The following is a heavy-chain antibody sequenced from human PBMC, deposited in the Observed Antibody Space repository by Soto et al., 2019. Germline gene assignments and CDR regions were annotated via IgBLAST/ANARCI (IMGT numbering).Heavy chain of an antibody. V-gene: IGHV3-30-3*01. Sequence: QVQLVESGGGVVQPGRSPRLSCAASGFTFSYHALNWVRQAPGKGLEWVAVISYDEDNKYIAESVKGRFTISRDNSKNTVSLQMNSLRAEDTAMYFCARGTTTSAFSAMDVWGQGTTVTVSS. CDR1: GFTFSYHA. CDR3: ARGTTTSAFSAMDV. CDR2: ISYDEDNK. J-gene: IGHJ6*02. D-gene: IGHD1-1*01.